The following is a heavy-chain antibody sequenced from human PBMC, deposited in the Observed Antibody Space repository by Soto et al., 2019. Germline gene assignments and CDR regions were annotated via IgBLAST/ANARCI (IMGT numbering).Heavy chain of an antibody. D-gene: IGHD3-10*01. J-gene: IGHJ6*02. CDR1: GFSFSRYA. CDR3: ASSSGDLDVYGMDI. V-gene: IGHV3-23*01. Sequence: GSLRLSCAASGFSFSRYAMSWVRQAPGKGLEWVSTVTGGGHTTYNADSVNGRFTISRDNSKNTLYLQMNNLRAEDTAIYYCASSSGDLDVYGMDIWGPGTTVTVSS. CDR2: VTGGGHTT.